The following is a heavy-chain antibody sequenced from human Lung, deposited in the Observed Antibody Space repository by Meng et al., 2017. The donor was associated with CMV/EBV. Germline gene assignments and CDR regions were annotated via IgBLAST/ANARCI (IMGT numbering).Heavy chain of an antibody. CDR3: ARQSQSQYYYDSSGFHNWVDP. D-gene: IGHD3-22*01. Sequence: SETLSLTCTVSGGSISSSSYYWGWIRQPPGKGLEWIGSIYYSGSTYYNTSLKSRVTISVDTSKNQFSLKLSSVTAADTAVYYCARQSQSQYYYDSSGFHNWVDPWGQGTXVTVSS. CDR2: IYYSGST. V-gene: IGHV4-39*01. CDR1: GGSISSSSYY. J-gene: IGHJ5*02.